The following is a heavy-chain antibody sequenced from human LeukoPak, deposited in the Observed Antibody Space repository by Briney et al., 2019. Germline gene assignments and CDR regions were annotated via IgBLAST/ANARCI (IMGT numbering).Heavy chain of an antibody. V-gene: IGHV4-38-2*02. CDR1: GYAISSGYF. CDR3: ASLRERSYYARGFDY. J-gene: IGHJ4*02. CDR2: IYHSGST. D-gene: IGHD1-26*01. Sequence: SETLSLTCSVSGYAISSGYFWGWIRQPPGKGLEWIGTIYHSGSTYYNPSLKSRVTITVDTSKNQFSLKLSSVTAADTAVYYCASLRERSYYARGFDYWGQGTLVSVSS.